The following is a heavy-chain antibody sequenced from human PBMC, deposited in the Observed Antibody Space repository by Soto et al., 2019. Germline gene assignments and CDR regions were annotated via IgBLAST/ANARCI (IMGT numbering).Heavy chain of an antibody. CDR1: GFSFTTTRMG. CDR2: IYWDGES. D-gene: IGHD1-1*01. J-gene: IGHJ4*02. V-gene: IGHV2-5*02. Sequence: QITLKEAGPTLVKPTETLTLTCTFSGFSFTTTRMGVGWTRQPPGKTLEWLAIIYWDGESRYNPLLRRRLSLTEDTSKDQVVLTMTNMDPEDTATYYCAHRDSTGTTAYFDSWGEGIPVTVAS. CDR3: AHRDSTGTTAYFDS.